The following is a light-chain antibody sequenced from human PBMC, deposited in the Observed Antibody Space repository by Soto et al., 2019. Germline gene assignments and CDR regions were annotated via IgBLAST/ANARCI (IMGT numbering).Light chain of an antibody. CDR1: QSIYKW. J-gene: IGKJ4*01. CDR2: AAS. V-gene: IGKV1-12*01. CDR3: QQADSFPLS. Sequence: DIQMTQSPSSVSASIGDRVTISCRASQSIYKWLVWYQQKPGKAPKLLIYAASSLQSGVPSRFSGSGYGKDFPLTISSLQPEDFATYYCQQADSFPLSFGGGTKVEI.